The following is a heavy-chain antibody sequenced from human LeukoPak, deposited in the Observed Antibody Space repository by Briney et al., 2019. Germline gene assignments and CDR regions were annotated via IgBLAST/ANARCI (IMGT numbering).Heavy chain of an antibody. J-gene: IGHJ5*02. CDR1: GGSFSSGSYY. CDR3: ARHIGITIFGVEQLTPWFDP. V-gene: IGHV4-61*01. CDR2: IYYSGST. Sequence: SETLSLTCTVSGGSFSSGSYYWSWIRQPPGKRLAWIGYIYYSGSTNYNPSLNSRVTISVDTSKNQFSLTLSPVTAADTAAYYCARHIGITIFGVEQLTPWFDPSGQGTLVTVSS. D-gene: IGHD3-3*01.